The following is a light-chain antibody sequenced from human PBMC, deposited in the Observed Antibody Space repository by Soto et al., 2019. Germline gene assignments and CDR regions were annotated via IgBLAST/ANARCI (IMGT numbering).Light chain of an antibody. CDR1: NSNIGSNT. Sequence: QSVLTQPPSASGTPGQRVTISCSGSNSNIGSNTVNWYQQLPGTAPKLLIYYDNLRPSGVPDRISGSKSGTSGTLDITGLQTGDEADYYCATWDGSLPGEVFGGGTKLTVL. V-gene: IGLV1-44*01. J-gene: IGLJ2*01. CDR2: YDN. CDR3: ATWDGSLPGEV.